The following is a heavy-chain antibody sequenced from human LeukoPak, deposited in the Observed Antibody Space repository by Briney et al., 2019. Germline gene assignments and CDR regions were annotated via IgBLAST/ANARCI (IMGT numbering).Heavy chain of an antibody. D-gene: IGHD6-19*01. V-gene: IGHV4-61*02. CDR1: GGSISSGSYY. Sequence: PSETLSLTCTVSGGSISSGSYYWSWIRQPAGKGLEWIGRIYTSGSTNYNPSLKSRVTISVDTSKNQFSLKLSSVTAADTAVYYCARRIAVAGAHDYWGQGTLVTVSS. J-gene: IGHJ4*02. CDR3: ARRIAVAGAHDY. CDR2: IYTSGST.